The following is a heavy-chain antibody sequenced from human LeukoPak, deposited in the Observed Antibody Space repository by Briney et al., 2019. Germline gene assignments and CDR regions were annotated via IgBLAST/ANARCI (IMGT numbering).Heavy chain of an antibody. D-gene: IGHD5-24*01. CDR3: AKGRGWLQFFDY. J-gene: IGHJ4*02. Sequence: GGSLRLSCAASGFSFSSYWMSWVRQAPGKGLEWVSTISGSGGSTYYADSVKGRFTISRDNSKNTLYLQMNSLRAEDTAVYYCAKGRGWLQFFDYWGQGTLVTVSS. V-gene: IGHV3-23*01. CDR2: ISGSGGST. CDR1: GFSFSSYW.